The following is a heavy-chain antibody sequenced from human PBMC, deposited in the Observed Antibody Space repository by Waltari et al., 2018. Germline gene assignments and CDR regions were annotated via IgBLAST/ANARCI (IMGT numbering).Heavy chain of an antibody. CDR1: GFTFTSPA. J-gene: IGHJ4*02. CDR2: IVVGSGNT. D-gene: IGHD3-10*01. V-gene: IGHV1-58*01. CDR3: AAAFYGSGSYYYFDY. Sequence: QMQLVQSGPEVKKPGTSVKVSCKASGFTFTSPAVQWVRQARGQRLEWIGWIVVGSGNTNYAQKFQERVTITRDMSTSTAYMELSSLRSEDTAVYYCAAAFYGSGSYYYFDYWGQGTLVTVSS.